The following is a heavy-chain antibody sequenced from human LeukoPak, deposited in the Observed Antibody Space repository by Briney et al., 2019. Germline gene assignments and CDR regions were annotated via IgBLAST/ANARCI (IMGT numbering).Heavy chain of an antibody. CDR3: ASPSTVVTPSYFDY. CDR2: INHSGST. CDR1: GGSFSGYY. V-gene: IGHV4-34*01. J-gene: IGHJ4*02. D-gene: IGHD4-23*01. Sequence: TSETLSLTCAVYGGSFSGYYWSWIRQPPGKGLEWIGEINHSGSTNYNPSLKSRVTISVDTSKNQFSLKLSSVTAADTAVYYCASPSTVVTPSYFDYWGQGTLVTVSS.